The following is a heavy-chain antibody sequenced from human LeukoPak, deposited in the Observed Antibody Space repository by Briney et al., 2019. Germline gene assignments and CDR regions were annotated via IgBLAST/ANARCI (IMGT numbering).Heavy chain of an antibody. CDR2: ISDTGGTT. J-gene: IGHJ4*02. V-gene: IGHV3-23*01. Sequence: GGSLRLSCVASGFTFSNLAMGWVRQAPGQGLEWVSVISDTGGTTYYADSVKGRFTISRDNPRNTLYLQMNSLRVNDTPVYFCAKDARRYSGWYFFDHWGQGTLVTVST. CDR3: AKDARRYSGWYFFDH. CDR1: GFTFSNLA. D-gene: IGHD6-19*01.